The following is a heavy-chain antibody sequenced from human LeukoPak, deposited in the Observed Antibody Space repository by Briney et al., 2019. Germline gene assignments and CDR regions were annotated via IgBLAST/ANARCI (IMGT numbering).Heavy chain of an antibody. CDR3: AKTSQGHPPYYCSMDV. CDR2: ICGSGTST. CDR1: GFTFSSYA. V-gene: IGHV3-23*01. J-gene: IGHJ6*02. Sequence: GGSLRLSCAASGFTFSSYAMIWVGQAPGKGLEWVSAICGSGTSTFYADSVKGRVTISRDNSKNTLYLQINSLRAEDTAVYYCAKTSQGHPPYYCSMDVWGQGTTVTVSS.